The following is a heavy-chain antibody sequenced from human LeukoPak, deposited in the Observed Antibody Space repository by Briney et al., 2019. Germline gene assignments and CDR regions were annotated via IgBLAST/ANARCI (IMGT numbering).Heavy chain of an antibody. CDR2: INPNSGGT. CDR1: GYTFTGYY. J-gene: IGHJ6*03. V-gene: IGHV1-2*02. D-gene: IGHD3-10*01. Sequence: ASVKVSCKASGYTFTGYYMHWVRQAPGQGLEWMGWINPNSGGTNYAQKFQGRVTMTRDTSISTAYMELSRLRSDDTAMYYCTREGSGSYYYYYMDVWGKGTTVTVPS. CDR3: TREGSGSYYYYYMDV.